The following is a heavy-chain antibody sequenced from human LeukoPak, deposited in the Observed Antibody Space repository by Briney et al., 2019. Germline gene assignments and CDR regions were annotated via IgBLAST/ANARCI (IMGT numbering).Heavy chain of an antibody. CDR3: TNREAVAGTTMAFDI. D-gene: IGHD6-19*01. V-gene: IGHV3-15*07. CDR2: IKSKTDGGTT. Sequence: PGGSLRLSCAASGFAFSNAWMNWVRQAPGKGLEWVGRIKSKTDGGTTDYAAPVKGRFTISRDDSKNTLYLQMYSLKTEDTAVYYCTNREAVAGTTMAFDIWGQGTMVTVSS. CDR1: GFAFSNAW. J-gene: IGHJ3*02.